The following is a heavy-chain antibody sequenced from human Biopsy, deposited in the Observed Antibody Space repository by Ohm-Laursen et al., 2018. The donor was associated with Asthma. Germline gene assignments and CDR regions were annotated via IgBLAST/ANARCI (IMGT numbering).Heavy chain of an antibody. CDR3: AKDFRGIAVAGDRGFDY. CDR1: GFMFRSFG. J-gene: IGHJ4*02. CDR2: ISYDGNHK. D-gene: IGHD6-19*01. Sequence: RSLRLSCSASGFMFRSFGMHWVRQAPGKGLEWVAVISYDGNHKFYEDSVRGRFTISRDNSKSTLFLQMDSLSAEDTAVYYCAKDFRGIAVAGDRGFDYWGQGTLVTVSS. V-gene: IGHV3-30*18.